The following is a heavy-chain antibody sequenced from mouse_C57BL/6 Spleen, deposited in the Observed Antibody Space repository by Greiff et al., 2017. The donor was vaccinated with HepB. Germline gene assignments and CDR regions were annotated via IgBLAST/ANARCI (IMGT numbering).Heavy chain of an antibody. Sequence: EVQLVESGGGLVKPGGSLKLSCAASGFTFSDYGMHWVRQAPEKGLEWVAYISSGSSTIYYADTVKGRFTISRDNAKNTLFLQMTSLRSEDTAMYYCARGTTGYAMDYWGQGTSVTVSS. D-gene: IGHD1-1*01. V-gene: IGHV5-17*01. J-gene: IGHJ4*01. CDR2: ISSGSSTI. CDR3: ARGTTGYAMDY. CDR1: GFTFSDYG.